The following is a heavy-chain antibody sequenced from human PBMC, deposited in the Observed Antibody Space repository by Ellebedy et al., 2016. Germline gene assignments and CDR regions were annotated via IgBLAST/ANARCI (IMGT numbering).Heavy chain of an antibody. V-gene: IGHV1-18*01. CDR2: ISAYNGNT. CDR3: ARVLSPGYYDSSGYYPQWYYFDY. CDR1: GYTFTSYG. D-gene: IGHD3-22*01. Sequence: ASVKVSXXASGYTFTSYGISWVRQAPGQGLEWMGWISAYNGNTNYAQKLQGRVTMTTDTSTSTAYMELRSLRSDDTAVYYCARVLSPGYYDSSGYYPQWYYFDYWGQGTLVTVSS. J-gene: IGHJ4*02.